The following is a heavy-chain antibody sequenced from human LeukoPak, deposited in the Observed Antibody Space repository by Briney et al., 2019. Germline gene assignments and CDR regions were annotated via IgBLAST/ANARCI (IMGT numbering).Heavy chain of an antibody. CDR3: ARRIPGIAVAGDY. CDR1: GYTFTSYD. CDR2: MNPNSGNT. J-gene: IGHJ4*02. V-gene: IGHV1-8*01. D-gene: IGHD6-19*01. Sequence: ASVKVSCKASGYTFTSYDIDWVRQATGQGLEWMGWMNPNSGNTGYAQKFQGRVTMTRNTSISTAYMELSSLRSEDTAVYYCARRIPGIAVAGDYWGQGTLVTVSS.